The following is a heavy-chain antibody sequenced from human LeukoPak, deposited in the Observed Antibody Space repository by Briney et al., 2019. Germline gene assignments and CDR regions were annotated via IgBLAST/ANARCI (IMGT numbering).Heavy chain of an antibody. Sequence: SETLSLTCTVSGGSISSYDWSWIRQPAGEGLEWIGRIYSSGTTNYNPSLRSRVTVSVDTSKNQFSLKLTSVTAADTAVYYCARAVAVAGTALDYWGQGTLVTVSS. CDR1: GGSISSYD. CDR2: IYSSGTT. V-gene: IGHV4-4*07. D-gene: IGHD6-19*01. J-gene: IGHJ4*02. CDR3: ARAVAVAGTALDY.